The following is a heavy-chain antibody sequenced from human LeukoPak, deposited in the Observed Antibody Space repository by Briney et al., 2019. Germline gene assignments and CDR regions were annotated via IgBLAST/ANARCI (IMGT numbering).Heavy chain of an antibody. CDR2: IYSGGST. V-gene: IGHV3-53*01. Sequence: GGSLRLSCAASGFTVSSNYMSWVRQAPGKGLEWVSVIYSGGSTYYADSVKGRFTISRDNSKNTLYLQMNSLRAEDTAVYYCARGVRALLWFGELENPYYMDVWGKGTTVTVSS. J-gene: IGHJ6*03. D-gene: IGHD3-10*01. CDR1: GFTVSSNY. CDR3: ARGVRALLWFGELENPYYMDV.